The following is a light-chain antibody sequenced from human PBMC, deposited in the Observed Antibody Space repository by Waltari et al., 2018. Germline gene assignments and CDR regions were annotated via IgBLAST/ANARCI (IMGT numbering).Light chain of an antibody. Sequence: DVVLTQSPLSLPVTLGQPASISCRSSQSLVYSDGNTYMNWFQQRPVQSPRRLIYKVSNRDSGVPDRFSGSGAGTEFALRSSRVEAEDIAVYYCMQGTHWPPVYTFGQGTKLEIK. J-gene: IGKJ2*01. CDR3: MQGTHWPPVYT. CDR1: QSLVYSDGNTY. V-gene: IGKV2-30*01. CDR2: KVS.